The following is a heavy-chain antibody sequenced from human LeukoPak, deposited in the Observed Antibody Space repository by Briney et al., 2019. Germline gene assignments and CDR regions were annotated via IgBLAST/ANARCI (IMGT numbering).Heavy chain of an antibody. V-gene: IGHV3-48*03. CDR2: INHGGSIV. CDR1: GFTFVSHA. CDR3: ARGQYGMDV. J-gene: IGHJ6*02. Sequence: GGSLRLSCAVSGFTFVSHAMNWVRQAPGKGLKWISFINHGGSIVYYADSVKGRFTISRDNAKNSLYLQMNSLRAEDTAVYYCARGQYGMDVWGQGTTVTVSS.